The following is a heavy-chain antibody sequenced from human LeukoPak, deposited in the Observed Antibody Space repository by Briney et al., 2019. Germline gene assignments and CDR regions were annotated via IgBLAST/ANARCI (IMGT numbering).Heavy chain of an antibody. CDR1: GFTFSSYA. D-gene: IGHD6-13*01. Sequence: GGSLRLSCAASGFTFSSYAMSWVRQAPGKGLEGVSVISGSGGSTYYAGSVKGRFTISRDNSKNTMYLQMNSLRAEDTAVYYCAKGKAVSYSSSWSDYWGQGTLVTVSS. J-gene: IGHJ4*02. V-gene: IGHV3-23*01. CDR2: ISGSGGST. CDR3: AKGKAVSYSSSWSDY.